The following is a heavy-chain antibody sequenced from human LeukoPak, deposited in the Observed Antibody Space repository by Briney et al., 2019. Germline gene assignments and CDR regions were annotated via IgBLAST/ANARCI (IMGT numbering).Heavy chain of an antibody. V-gene: IGHV3-49*03. J-gene: IGHJ4*02. D-gene: IGHD6-19*01. CDR3: TRDKPYSSGWSFDY. CDR1: GFTFGDYA. Sequence: GGSLRLSCTASGFTFGDYAMSWFRQAPGKGLEWVGFIRSKAYGGTTEYAASVKGRFTISRDDSKSIAYLQMNSLKTEDTAVYYCTRDKPYSSGWSFDYWGQGTLVTVSS. CDR2: IRSKAYGGTT.